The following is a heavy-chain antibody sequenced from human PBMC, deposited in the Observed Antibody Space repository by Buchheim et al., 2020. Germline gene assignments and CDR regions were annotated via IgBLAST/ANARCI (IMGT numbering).Heavy chain of an antibody. Sequence: QVQLVESGGGVVQPGRSLRLSCAASGFTFSSYAMHWVRQAPGKGLEWVAVISYDGSNKYYADSVKGRFTISRDNSKNTLSLQMNSLRAEDTAVYYCAKSVVITLDYWGQGTL. CDR1: GFTFSSYA. CDR3: AKSVVITLDY. V-gene: IGHV3-30-3*01. J-gene: IGHJ4*02. CDR2: ISYDGSNK. D-gene: IGHD3-22*01.